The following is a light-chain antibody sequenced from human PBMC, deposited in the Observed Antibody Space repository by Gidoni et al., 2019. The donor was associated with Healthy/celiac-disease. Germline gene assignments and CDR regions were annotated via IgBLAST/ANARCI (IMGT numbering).Light chain of an antibody. J-gene: IGKJ4*01. CDR3: QQYGSSSLT. V-gene: IGKV3-20*01. Sequence: IVLTQLPGTLSLSPGERATLSCRAKHSVSRSYLAWYQQKPGQAPRLLIYCASSRATGIPDRFSGSGSGTDFTLTISRLEPGGFAVYYCQQYGSSSLTFGGGTKVEIK. CDR2: CAS. CDR1: HSVSRSY.